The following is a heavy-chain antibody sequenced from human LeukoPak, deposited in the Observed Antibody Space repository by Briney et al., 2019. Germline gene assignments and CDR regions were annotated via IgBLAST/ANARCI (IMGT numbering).Heavy chain of an antibody. CDR2: INHSGST. V-gene: IGHV4-34*01. J-gene: IGHJ3*02. CDR1: GGSFSGYY. CDR3: ARLIFPHAFDI. Sequence: SETLSLTCAVYGGSFSGYYWSWIRQPPGKGLEWIGEINHSGSTNYNPSLKSRVTISVDTSKNQFSLKLSSVTAADTAVYYCARLIFPHAFDIWGQGTMVTVSS. D-gene: IGHD2-21*01.